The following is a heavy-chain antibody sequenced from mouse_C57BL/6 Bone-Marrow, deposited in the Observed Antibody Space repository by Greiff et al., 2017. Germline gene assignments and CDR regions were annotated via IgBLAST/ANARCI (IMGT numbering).Heavy chain of an antibody. CDR2: ISSGGSYP. CDR3: ARRLLRWFAY. D-gene: IGHD2-3*01. Sequence: EVQLVESGGDFVKPGGSLKFSCAASGFTISSYGMSWVRQTPDKRLEWVATISSGGSYPYYPDSVKGRFTISRNNAKNTLYLQMSRLKSEDTAMYYCARRLLRWFAYWGQGTLVTVSA. CDR1: GFTISSYG. J-gene: IGHJ3*01. V-gene: IGHV5-6*01.